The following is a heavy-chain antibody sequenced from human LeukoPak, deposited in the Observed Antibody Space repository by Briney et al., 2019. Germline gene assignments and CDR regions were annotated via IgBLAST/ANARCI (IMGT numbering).Heavy chain of an antibody. Sequence: GGSLRLSCAASGFTVSSNYMSWVRQAPGKGLEWVSVIYSGGSTYYADSVKGRFTISRDNSKNTLYLQMNSLRAEDTAVYYCARDATMIVPRDWGQGTLVTVSS. D-gene: IGHD3-22*01. CDR3: ARDATMIVPRD. CDR2: IYSGGST. V-gene: IGHV3-66*01. J-gene: IGHJ4*02. CDR1: GFTVSSNY.